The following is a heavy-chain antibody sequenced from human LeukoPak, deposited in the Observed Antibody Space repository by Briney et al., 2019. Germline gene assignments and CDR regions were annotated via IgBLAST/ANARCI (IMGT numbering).Heavy chain of an antibody. J-gene: IGHJ4*02. CDR1: GFTFSSYA. CDR3: AKFRYHSNDNNYLDFNY. CDR2: FSGSGGHK. V-gene: IGHV3-23*01. Sequence: GGSLRLSCAASGFTFSSYAMAWVRQAPGHGPKWFSSFSGSGGHKYFGDSVKGRFTISRDNSKNTMDMQMNSLKVEDTAVYYCAKFRYHSNDNNYLDFNYWGQGTLVTVSS. D-gene: IGHD3-22*01.